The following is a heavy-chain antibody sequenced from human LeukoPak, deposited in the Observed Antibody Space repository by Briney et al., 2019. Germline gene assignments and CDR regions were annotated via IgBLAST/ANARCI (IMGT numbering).Heavy chain of an antibody. CDR1: GFTVSSNY. J-gene: IGHJ4*02. CDR2: IYSGGST. D-gene: IGHD1-7*01. V-gene: IGHV3-66*02. CDR3: ARDRITGTSDY. Sequence: GGSLRLSCAASGFTVSSNYMSWVRQAPGKGLEWVSVIYSGGSTYYADSVKGRFTISRDNSKNTLYLQMNSLRVEDTAVYYCARDRITGTSDYWGQGTLVTVSS.